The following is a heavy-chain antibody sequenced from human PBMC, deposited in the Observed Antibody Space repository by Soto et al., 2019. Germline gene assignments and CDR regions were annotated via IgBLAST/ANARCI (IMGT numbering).Heavy chain of an antibody. V-gene: IGHV3-23*01. CDR1: GFISGAFA. Sequence: EVQLLESGGGLVQPGASLRLSCAASGFISGAFAMNWVRLRPGKGLEWVSTISAGDVPFYTDSVKGRFTISSDTSRDTVFLHMNGLRADDAALYYCAKALGGNFNNWHFDHWGRGTLVTVSS. CDR3: AKALGGNFNNWHFDH. J-gene: IGHJ5*02. CDR2: ISAGDVP. D-gene: IGHD1-1*01.